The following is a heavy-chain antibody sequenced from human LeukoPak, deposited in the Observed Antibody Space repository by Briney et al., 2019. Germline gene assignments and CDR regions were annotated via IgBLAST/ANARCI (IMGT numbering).Heavy chain of an antibody. CDR3: AREDNTAITDY. D-gene: IGHD5-18*01. CDR1: GGSISSSSYY. J-gene: IGHJ4*02. CDR2: IYYSGST. V-gene: IGHV4-39*02. Sequence: NSSETLSLTCTVSGGSISSSSYYWGWIRQPPGKGLEWIGSIYYSGSTYYNPSLKSRVTISVDTSKNQFSLKLSSVTAADTAVYYCAREDNTAITDYWGQGTLVTVSS.